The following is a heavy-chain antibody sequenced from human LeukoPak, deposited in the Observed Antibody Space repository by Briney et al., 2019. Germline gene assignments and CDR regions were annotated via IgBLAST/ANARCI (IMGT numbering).Heavy chain of an antibody. V-gene: IGHV3-23*01. D-gene: IGHD2-2*01. Sequence: GGSLRLSCVASGFRFDIYWMHWVRQVPGKGLEWVSGIRTSGQSTYYADSVKGRFTISRDDSKNTLYLQMNSLRAEDTAVYYCAKDHPPYCSGTSCYPFDYWGQGTLVTVSS. CDR1: GFRFDIYW. J-gene: IGHJ4*02. CDR2: IRTSGQST. CDR3: AKDHPPYCSGTSCYPFDY.